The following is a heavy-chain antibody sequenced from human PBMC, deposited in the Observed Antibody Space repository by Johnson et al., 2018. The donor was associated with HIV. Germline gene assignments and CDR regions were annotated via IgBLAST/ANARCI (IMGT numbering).Heavy chain of an antibody. CDR2: IWYDGSNK. J-gene: IGHJ3*02. V-gene: IGHV3-33*01. CDR1: GFTFSSYG. Sequence: QVQLVESGGGVVQPGRSLRLSCAASGFTFSSYGMHWVRQAPGKGLEWVALIWYDGSNKYYADSVKGRFTISRDNSKNTLYLQMNSLRTEDTAVYYCARDRYPRRYFDWLFDAFDIWGQGTMVTVSS. CDR3: ARDRYPRRYFDWLFDAFDI. D-gene: IGHD3-9*01.